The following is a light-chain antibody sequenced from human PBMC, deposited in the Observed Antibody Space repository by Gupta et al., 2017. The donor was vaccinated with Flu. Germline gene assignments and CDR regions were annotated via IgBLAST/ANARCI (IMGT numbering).Light chain of an antibody. CDR1: QSVRSN. J-gene: IGKJ2*01. V-gene: IGKV3-15*01. CDR3: QQYNNGPPYT. CDR2: RAS. Sequence: EIVLTQSPATLSVSPGERATLSCRASQSVRSNLAWYQQKPGQAPRLLIYRASTRATGIPARFSGSGSGTEFTLTISSLQSEDFAVYFCQQYNNGPPYTFGQGTKLEIK.